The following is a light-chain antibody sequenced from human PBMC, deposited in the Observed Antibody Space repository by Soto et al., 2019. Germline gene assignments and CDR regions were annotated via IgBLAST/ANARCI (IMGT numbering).Light chain of an antibody. CDR3: QKYNSALFT. CDR2: AAS. CDR1: QGISNY. J-gene: IGKJ3*01. V-gene: IGKV1-27*01. Sequence: DIQMTQSPSSLSASVGDRVTITCRASQGISNYLAWYQQKPGKVPKLLIYAASTVQSGVPSRFSGSGSGTDFTLTISSLQPEDVGTYYCQKYNSALFTFGPGTKVDIK.